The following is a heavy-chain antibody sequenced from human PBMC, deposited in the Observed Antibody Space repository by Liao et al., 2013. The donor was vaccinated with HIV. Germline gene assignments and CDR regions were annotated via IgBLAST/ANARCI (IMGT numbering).Heavy chain of an antibody. CDR1: GGSFSGYY. Sequence: QVQLQQWGAGLLKPSETLSLTCAVYGGSFSGYYWSWIRQPPGKGLEWIGEINHSGSTNYNPSLKSRVTISVDTSKNQFSLKLSSVTAADTAVYYCARGAGTMVRGVGSPPKGFDPWGQGTLVTVSS. CDR2: INHSGST. J-gene: IGHJ5*02. CDR3: ARGAGTMVRGVGSPPKGFDP. D-gene: IGHD3-10*01. V-gene: IGHV4-34*01.